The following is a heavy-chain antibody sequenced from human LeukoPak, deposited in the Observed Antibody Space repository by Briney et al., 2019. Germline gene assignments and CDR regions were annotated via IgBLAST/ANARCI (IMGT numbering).Heavy chain of an antibody. V-gene: IGHV3-21*01. Sequence: GGSLRLSCAASGFTFSSYSMNWVRQAPGKGLEWVSSISSSNSYIYYADSVQGRFTISRDNAKNSLYLQMNSLRAEDTAVYYCGRARGGDYYYYYMDVWGKGTTVTVSS. J-gene: IGHJ6*03. CDR3: GRARGGDYYYYYMDV. CDR2: ISSSNSYI. D-gene: IGHD3-10*01. CDR1: GFTFSSYS.